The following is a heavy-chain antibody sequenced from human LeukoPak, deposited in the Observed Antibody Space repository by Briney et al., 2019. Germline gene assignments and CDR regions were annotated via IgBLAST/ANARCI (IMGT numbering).Heavy chain of an antibody. Sequence: ASVKVSCKASGYTFTGYYMHWVRQAPGQGLEWMGWMNPNSGNTGYAQKFQGRVTMTRNTSISTAYMELSSLRSEDTAVYYCARGGGSRHKFDPWGQGTLVTVSS. CDR3: ARGGGSRHKFDP. J-gene: IGHJ5*02. V-gene: IGHV1-8*02. CDR1: GYTFTGYY. CDR2: MNPNSGNT. D-gene: IGHD6-13*01.